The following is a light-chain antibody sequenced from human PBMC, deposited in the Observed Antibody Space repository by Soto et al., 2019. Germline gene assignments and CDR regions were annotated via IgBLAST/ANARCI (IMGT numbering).Light chain of an antibody. CDR2: SAS. V-gene: IGKV1-39*01. Sequence: DIQMTQSPSSLSASVGDRVTITCRASQSISTYLNWYQQKPGKAPEFLIYSASSLQSGVPSRLSGSGSGTDFTLNITILQPEDLATYYSQQSYSPPWTFGQGTKVEIK. CDR3: QQSYSPPWT. J-gene: IGKJ1*01. CDR1: QSISTY.